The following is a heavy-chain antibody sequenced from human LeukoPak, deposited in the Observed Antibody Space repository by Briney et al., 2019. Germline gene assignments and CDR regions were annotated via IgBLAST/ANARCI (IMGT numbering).Heavy chain of an antibody. V-gene: IGHV4-39*01. Sequence: SETLSLTCTVSGGSISSYYWGWIRQPPGKGLEGIGSIYYSGSTYYNPSLKRRVTIFIDTFKSQFSLKLSSVTAADTAVYYCARLDIAAAGCFDYWGKGTLVTVSS. CDR2: IYYSGST. CDR1: GGSISSYY. D-gene: IGHD6-13*01. CDR3: ARLDIAAAGCFDY. J-gene: IGHJ4*02.